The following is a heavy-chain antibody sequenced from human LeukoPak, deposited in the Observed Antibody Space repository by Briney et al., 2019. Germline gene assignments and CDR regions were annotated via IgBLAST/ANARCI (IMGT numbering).Heavy chain of an antibody. J-gene: IGHJ4*02. D-gene: IGHD3-16*01. CDR2: INPSVDGT. V-gene: IGHV1-46*01. CDR3: ASGPPVRLGELDY. Sequence: GASVKVSCKASGSTFSSSYFHWVRQAPGQGVEWMAIINPSVDGTNYAQRFQDRLTMTSDTSTSTVYMELSTLRSEDTAVYYCASGPPVRLGELDYWGQGTLVTVSS. CDR1: GSTFSSSY.